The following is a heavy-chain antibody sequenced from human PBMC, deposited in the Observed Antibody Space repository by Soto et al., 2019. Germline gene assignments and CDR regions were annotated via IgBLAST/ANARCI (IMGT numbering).Heavy chain of an antibody. J-gene: IGHJ6*02. Sequence: EVQLVVSGGGLVQPGGSLRLSCAASGFTFSNTWMHWVRQAPGKGLVWVSHINSDGTTTTYADSVKGRFTISRDNAKNTVHLQMNSLRAKDTAVYYCATDGSYAQHVWGQGTTVTVSS. CDR1: GFTFSNTW. CDR2: INSDGTTT. D-gene: IGHD2-2*01. CDR3: ATDGSYAQHV. V-gene: IGHV3-74*01.